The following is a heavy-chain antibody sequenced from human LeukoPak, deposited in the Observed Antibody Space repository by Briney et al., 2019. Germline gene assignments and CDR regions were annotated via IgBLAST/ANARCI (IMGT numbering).Heavy chain of an antibody. CDR2: IYSGGST. V-gene: IGHV3-53*01. CDR1: GFTVSSNY. Sequence: GGSPRLSCAASGFTVSSNYMSWVRQAPGKGLEWVSVIYSGGSTYYADSVKGRFTISRDNSKNTLYLQMNSLRAEDTAVYYCARGRGRYFDSFDYWGQGTLVTVSS. J-gene: IGHJ4*02. D-gene: IGHD3-9*01. CDR3: ARGRGRYFDSFDY.